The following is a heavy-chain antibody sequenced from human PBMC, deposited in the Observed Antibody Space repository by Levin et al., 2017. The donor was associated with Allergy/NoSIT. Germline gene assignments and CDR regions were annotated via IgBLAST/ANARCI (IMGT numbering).Heavy chain of an antibody. D-gene: IGHD1-26*01. CDR3: VGDGGSNRWSYF. V-gene: IGHV4-39*01. CDR1: GDSISRSKYY. J-gene: IGHJ4*02. Sequence: SQTLSLTCTVSGDSISRSKYYWGWIRQPPGKGLEWIGTIYNNGSADYNPSLKSRVTMFAERTKNQFSLKLSSVTATDTAVYYCVGDGGSNRWSYFWGPGALVTVSS. CDR2: IYNNGSA.